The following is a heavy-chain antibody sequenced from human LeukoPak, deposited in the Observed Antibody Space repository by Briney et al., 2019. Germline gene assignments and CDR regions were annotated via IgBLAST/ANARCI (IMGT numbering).Heavy chain of an antibody. CDR1: GFTFSSYS. V-gene: IGHV3-48*04. D-gene: IGHD3-10*01. CDR3: AKDGPGTYYYGSGDS. J-gene: IGHJ4*02. CDR2: ISSSSSTI. Sequence: SGGSLRLSCAASGFTFSSYSMNWVRQAPGKGLEWVSYISSSSSTIYYADSVKGRFTISRDNAKNSLYLQMNSLRAEDTAVYYCAKDGPGTYYYGSGDSWGQGTLVTVSS.